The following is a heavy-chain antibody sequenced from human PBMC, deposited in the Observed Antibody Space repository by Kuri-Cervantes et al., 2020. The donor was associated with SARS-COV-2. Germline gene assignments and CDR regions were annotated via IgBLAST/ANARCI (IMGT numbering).Heavy chain of an antibody. CDR3: ARSGYYYYDSSGYDHLDY. D-gene: IGHD3-22*01. CDR1: GGTFSSYA. Sequence: ASVKVSCKASGGTFSSYAISWVRQAPGQGLEWMGIINPSGGSTSYAQKFQGRVTMTRDTSTSTVYMELSSLRSEDTAVYYCARSGYYYYDSSGYDHLDYWGQGTLVTVSS. CDR2: INPSGGST. V-gene: IGHV1-46*01. J-gene: IGHJ4*02.